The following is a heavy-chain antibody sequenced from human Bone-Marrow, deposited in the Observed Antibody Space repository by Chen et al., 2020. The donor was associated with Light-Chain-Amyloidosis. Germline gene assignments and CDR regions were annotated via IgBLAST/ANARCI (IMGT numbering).Heavy chain of an antibody. CDR1: GGSFSGYY. D-gene: IGHD6-19*01. CDR3: ARGQGIGVAGTRDFQH. CDR2: INHSGST. J-gene: IGHJ1*01. Sequence: QVQLQQWGAGLLKPSETLSFTCAVYGGSFSGYYWSWIRQPPGKGREWIGEINHSGSTNYNPSIKSRVTISVDTSKNQFSLKLSSVTAADTAVYYCARGQGIGVAGTRDFQHWGQGTLVTVSS. V-gene: IGHV4-34*01.